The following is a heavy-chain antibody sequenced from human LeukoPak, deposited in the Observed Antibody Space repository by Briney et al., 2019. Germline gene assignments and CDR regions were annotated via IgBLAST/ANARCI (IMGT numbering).Heavy chain of an antibody. CDR2: INHSGST. J-gene: IGHJ4*02. Sequence: SETLSLTCAVYGGSFSGYYWSWIRQPPGKGLEWIGEINHSGSTNYNPSLKSRVTISVDTSKNQFSLKLSSGTAADTAVYYCARGQWLRPTVDYWGQGTLVTVSS. D-gene: IGHD5-12*01. CDR1: GGSFSGYY. CDR3: ARGQWLRPTVDY. V-gene: IGHV4-34*01.